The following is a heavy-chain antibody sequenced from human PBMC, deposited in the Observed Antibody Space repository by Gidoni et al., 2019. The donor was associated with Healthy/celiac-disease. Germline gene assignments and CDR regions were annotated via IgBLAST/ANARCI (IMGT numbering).Heavy chain of an antibody. CDR2: IRAYIANT. V-gene: IGHV1-18*01. CDR1: GYTFTSYG. CDR3: ASFDGN. J-gene: IGHJ4*01. Sequence: QVQLVQCGAEVKKPGASVKDSCKASGYTFTSYGISWVRLAPGQGLKRMGWIRAYIANTTYAQKLQGRVTMTTATSTSTAYMELRSLRSDDTAVYYCASFDGNWGHGTLVTVSS.